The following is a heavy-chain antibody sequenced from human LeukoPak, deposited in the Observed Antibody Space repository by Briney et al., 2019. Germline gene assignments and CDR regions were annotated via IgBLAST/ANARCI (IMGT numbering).Heavy chain of an antibody. CDR1: GGSISSGDYY. Sequence: PSQTLSLTCTVSGGSISSGDYYWSWIRQPPGKGLEWIGYIYYSGSTYYNPSLKSRVTISVDTSKNQFSLKLSSVTAADTAVYYCARPRGGRAARPGENWFDPWGQGTLVTVSS. CDR3: ARPRGGRAARPGENWFDP. CDR2: IYYSGST. J-gene: IGHJ5*02. D-gene: IGHD6-6*01. V-gene: IGHV4-30-4*08.